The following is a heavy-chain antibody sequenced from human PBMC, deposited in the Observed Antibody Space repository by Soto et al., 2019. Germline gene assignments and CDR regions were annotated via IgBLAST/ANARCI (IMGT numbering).Heavy chain of an antibody. CDR2: IYYSGST. V-gene: IGHV4-59*08. Sequence: SETLSLTCTVSGGSISSYYWSWIRQPPGKGLEWIGYIYYSGSTNYNPSLKSRVTISVDTSKNQFSLKLSSVTAADTAVYYCARHKLVDCSSTSCYYDILTGYFDYWGQGTLVTVSS. D-gene: IGHD3-9*01. CDR1: GGSISSYY. J-gene: IGHJ4*02. CDR3: ARHKLVDCSSTSCYYDILTGYFDY.